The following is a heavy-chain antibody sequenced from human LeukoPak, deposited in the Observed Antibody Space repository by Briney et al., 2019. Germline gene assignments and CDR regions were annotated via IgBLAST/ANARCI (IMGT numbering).Heavy chain of an antibody. CDR3: AREMIAAAGPSDPLFDY. V-gene: IGHV1-2*02. J-gene: IGHJ4*02. D-gene: IGHD6-13*01. Sequence: ASVTVSCKASGYTFTNYYMHWVRQAPGQGLEWMGWINPNSGGTNYAQKFQGRVTMTRDTSISTAYMELSRLRSDDTAVYYCAREMIAAAGPSDPLFDYWGQGTLVTVSS. CDR1: GYTFTNYY. CDR2: INPNSGGT.